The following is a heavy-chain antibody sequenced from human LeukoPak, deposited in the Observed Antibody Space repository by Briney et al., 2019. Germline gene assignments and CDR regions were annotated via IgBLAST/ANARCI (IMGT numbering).Heavy chain of an antibody. J-gene: IGHJ5*02. CDR3: ARHCGFPGSSWYELVFGWFDP. CDR2: INDSGST. CDR1: GGPFSGYY. D-gene: IGHD6-13*01. V-gene: IGHV4-34*01. Sequence: SETLSLTCAVYGGPFSGYYWSWIRQPPGKGLEWIGEINDSGSTNYNPSLKSRVTISVDTSKNQFFLKLSSVTAADTAVYYCARHCGFPGSSWYELVFGWFDPWGQGTLVTVSS.